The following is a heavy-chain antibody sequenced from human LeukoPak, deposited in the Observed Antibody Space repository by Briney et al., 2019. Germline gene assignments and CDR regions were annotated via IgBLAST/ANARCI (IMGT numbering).Heavy chain of an antibody. Sequence: ETPSLTCTVSGGSITNYYWTWIRQPPGKGLEWIGYIHYSGITNYNPSLKSRLTISVDPSKNQFSLKLNSVTAADTAVYYCARGGEKSLAGYFHHWGQGTLV. J-gene: IGHJ1*01. D-gene: IGHD2-21*01. CDR3: ARGGEKSLAGYFHH. V-gene: IGHV4-59*01. CDR1: GGSITNYY. CDR2: IHYSGIT.